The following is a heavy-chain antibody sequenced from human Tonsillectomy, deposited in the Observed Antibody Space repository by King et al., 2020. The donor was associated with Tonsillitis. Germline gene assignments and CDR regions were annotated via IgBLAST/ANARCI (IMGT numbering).Heavy chain of an antibody. V-gene: IGHV3-48*01. CDR2: ISSSSSTL. J-gene: IGHJ4*02. Sequence: VQLVESGGGLVQPGGSLRLSCAASGFTFSSYSMNWVRQAPGKGLEWVAYISSSSSTLYYADAVKGRFTISRDNAKNSLYLQMNSLRAEDTAVYYCARGPPEIIAVVDYWGQGTLVTVSS. CDR1: GFTFSSYS. CDR3: ARGPPEIIAVVDY. D-gene: IGHD6-19*01.